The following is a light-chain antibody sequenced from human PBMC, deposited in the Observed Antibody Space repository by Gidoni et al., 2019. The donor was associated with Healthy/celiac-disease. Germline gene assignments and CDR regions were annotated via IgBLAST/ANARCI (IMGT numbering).Light chain of an antibody. J-gene: IGKJ2*01. V-gene: IGKV3-20*01. Sequence: EIVLTQPPGTLSLSPGERATLSCRASQSVSSSYLAWYQQKPGQAPRRLIYGASSRATGIPDRFSGSGSGTDFTLTISRLEPEDFAVYYCQQYGSSPPRYTFGQGTKLEIK. CDR2: GAS. CDR3: QQYGSSPPRYT. CDR1: QSVSSSY.